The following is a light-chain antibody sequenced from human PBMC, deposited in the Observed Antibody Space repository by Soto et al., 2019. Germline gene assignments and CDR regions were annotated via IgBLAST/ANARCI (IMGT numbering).Light chain of an antibody. V-gene: IGKV3-11*01. CDR3: QQRSNWPLT. Sequence: ELLLSQSPDTLSLSPGESATLSCRASQSVSRYLAWYQQKPGQTPRLLIYDASNRAAGIPARFSGSGSGTDFTLTISSLEPEDFAVYYCQQRSNWPLTFGGGTKVDIK. CDR1: QSVSRY. CDR2: DAS. J-gene: IGKJ4*01.